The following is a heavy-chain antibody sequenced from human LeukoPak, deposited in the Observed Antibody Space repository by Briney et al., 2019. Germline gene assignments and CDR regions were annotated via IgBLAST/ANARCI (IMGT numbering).Heavy chain of an antibody. CDR2: MGVSGDNV. J-gene: IGHJ3*02. Sequence: GGSLRLSCAASGFTFSAYGVTWVRQAPGKGLEWVSSMGVSGDNVHYADSIKGRFAISRDNSKDTLYLQMNSLRAEDAAVYYCAKGPNGDYVGAFDTWGQGTMVIVSS. V-gene: IGHV3-23*01. CDR3: AKGPNGDYVGAFDT. CDR1: GFTFSAYG. D-gene: IGHD4-17*01.